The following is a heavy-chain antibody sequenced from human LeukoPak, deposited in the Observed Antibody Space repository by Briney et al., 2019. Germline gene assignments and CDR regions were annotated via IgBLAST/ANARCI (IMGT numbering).Heavy chain of an antibody. D-gene: IGHD1-1*01. CDR2: IYGNNDK. J-gene: IGHJ5*02. CDR3: AHRRRTGLENWFDP. Sequence: ESGPTLVKPTQTLTLTCTFSGFSLNTSGVGVGWIRQPPGKALEWLALIYGNNDKRYSPSLKSRLTITKDTSKNQVVLTMTNMDPVDTATYFCAHRRRTGLENWFDPWGQGTLSPSPQ. V-gene: IGHV2-5*01. CDR1: GFSLNTSGVG.